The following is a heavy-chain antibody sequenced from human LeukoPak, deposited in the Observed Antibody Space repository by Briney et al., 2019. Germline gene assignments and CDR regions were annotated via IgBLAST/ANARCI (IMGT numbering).Heavy chain of an antibody. Sequence: GGSLRLSCAASGFTFSSYSMNWVRQAPGKGLEWVSSISSSSSYIYYADSVKGRFTISRDNAKNSLYLQMNSLRAEDTAVYYCTRDAGTRLKYSFGYGDYWGQGALVTVSS. CDR2: ISSSSSYI. J-gene: IGHJ4*02. CDR1: GFTFSSYS. CDR3: TRDAGTRLKYSFGYGDY. V-gene: IGHV3-21*01. D-gene: IGHD5-18*01.